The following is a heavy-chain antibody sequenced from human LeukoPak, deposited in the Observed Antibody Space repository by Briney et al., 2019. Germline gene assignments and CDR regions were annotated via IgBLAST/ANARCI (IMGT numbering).Heavy chain of an antibody. CDR3: ARPYSSGWRGALDV. CDR1: GGSISSYY. D-gene: IGHD6-25*01. Sequence: SETLSLTCTVSGGSISSYYWSWIRQPPGKGLEWIGNIYYTGSTNYNPSLKSRVTISVDTSKNQFSLRLSSVTAADTAVYYCARPYSSGWRGALDVWGQGTMVTVSS. CDR2: IYYTGST. J-gene: IGHJ3*01. V-gene: IGHV4-59*01.